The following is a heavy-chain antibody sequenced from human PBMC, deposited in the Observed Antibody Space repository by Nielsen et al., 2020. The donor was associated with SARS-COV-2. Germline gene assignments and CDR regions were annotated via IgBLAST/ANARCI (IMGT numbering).Heavy chain of an antibody. Sequence: ASVKVSCKASGYTFNNNGFSWVRQAPGQGLEWVGWVSAYNANTNYAQKLQGRVTMTTDTSTSTAYMELRGLRSDDTAVYYCARAVGSAFYYYMDVWGQGTAVTVSS. V-gene: IGHV1-18*04. J-gene: IGHJ6*03. CDR3: ARAVGSAFYYYMDV. D-gene: IGHD2-15*01. CDR2: VSAYNANT. CDR1: GYTFNNNG.